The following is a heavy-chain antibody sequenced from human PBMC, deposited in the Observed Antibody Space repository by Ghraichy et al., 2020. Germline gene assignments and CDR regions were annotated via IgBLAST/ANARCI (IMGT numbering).Heavy chain of an antibody. CDR3: TRARDYYYYYGMDV. V-gene: IGHV4-4*02. CDR2: IYHTGST. CDR1: GDSINSNNW. J-gene: IGHJ6*02. Sequence: GSLYISCAVSGDSINSNNWWSWVRQPPGKGLEWIGEIYHTGSTNYKPSLKSRVTISIDKSKNQFSLKLTSVTAADTAVYYCTRARDYYYYYGMDVWGQGTTVSVSS.